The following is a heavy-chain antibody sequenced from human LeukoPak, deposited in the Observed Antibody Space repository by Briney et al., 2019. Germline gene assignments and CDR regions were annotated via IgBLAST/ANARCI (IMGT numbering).Heavy chain of an antibody. J-gene: IGHJ5*02. CDR2: IIPIFGTA. D-gene: IGHD6-13*01. CDR1: GGTFISYA. Sequence: ASVKVSCKASGGTFISYAISWVRQAPGQGLEWMGGIIPIFGTANYAQKFQGRVTITADESTSTAYMELNSLRSEDTAVYYCARDEQDSSSWYARWFDPWGQGTLVTVSS. V-gene: IGHV1-69*13. CDR3: ARDEQDSSSWYARWFDP.